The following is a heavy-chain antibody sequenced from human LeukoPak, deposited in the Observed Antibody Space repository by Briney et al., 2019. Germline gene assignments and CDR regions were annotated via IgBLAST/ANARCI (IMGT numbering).Heavy chain of an antibody. CDR1: GFTFSSYA. J-gene: IGHJ4*02. CDR2: ISGSGGDT. CDR3: AKDMHSSAYTARRPFDY. V-gene: IGHV3-23*01. Sequence: PGGCLRLSCAASGFTFSSYAMSWVRQAPGKGLEYASAISGSGGDTYYADSLKGRLTISRDNSKNTLYLQMDSLRAEHTPLYSCAKDMHSSAYTARRPFDYWGQGTLVTVSS. D-gene: IGHD3-22*01.